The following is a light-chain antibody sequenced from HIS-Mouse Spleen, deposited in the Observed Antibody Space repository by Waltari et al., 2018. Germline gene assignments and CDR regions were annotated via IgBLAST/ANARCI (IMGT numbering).Light chain of an antibody. CDR1: SSDVGGYNY. Sequence: QSALTQPPSASGSPGQSATTPCTGTSSDVGGYNYLSWYQQHPGKAPKLMIYEVSKRPSGFPDRFSGSKSGNTASLTVSGLQAEDEADYYCSSYAGSNNYVFGTGTKVTVL. CDR3: SSYAGSNNYV. CDR2: EVS. V-gene: IGLV2-8*01. J-gene: IGLJ1*01.